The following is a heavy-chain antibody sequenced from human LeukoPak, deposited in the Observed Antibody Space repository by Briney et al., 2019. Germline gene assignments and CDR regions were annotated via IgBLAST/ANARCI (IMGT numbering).Heavy chain of an antibody. D-gene: IGHD6-19*01. CDR1: GFTFSSYA. CDR2: ISYDGSNK. J-gene: IGHJ4*02. Sequence: HPGGSLRLSCAASGFTFSSYAMHWVRQAPGKGLEWVAVISYDGSNKYYADSVKGRFTISRDNSKNTLYLQMNSLRAEDTAVYYCATDSSSFDYWGQGTLVTVPS. V-gene: IGHV3-30-3*01. CDR3: ATDSSSFDY.